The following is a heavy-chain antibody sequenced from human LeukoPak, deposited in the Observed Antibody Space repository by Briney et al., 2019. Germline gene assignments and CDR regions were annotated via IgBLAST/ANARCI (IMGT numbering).Heavy chain of an antibody. V-gene: IGHV3-7*03. CDR2: IKPAGSEK. D-gene: IGHD4-17*01. Sequence: GGSLRLSCAASGITFSSYWMSWVRQAPGKGLEWAANIKPAGSEKYYVDSVKGRFTISRDNAKNSLYLQMNSLRAEDTAVYYCARDSLGDMYFDYWGQGTLVTVSS. CDR1: GITFSSYW. CDR3: ARDSLGDMYFDY. J-gene: IGHJ4*02.